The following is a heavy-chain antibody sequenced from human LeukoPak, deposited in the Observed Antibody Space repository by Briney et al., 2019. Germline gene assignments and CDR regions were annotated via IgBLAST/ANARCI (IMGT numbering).Heavy chain of an antibody. CDR1: GFTFNNYA. CDR2: VFGSGGSA. CDR3: GKTTVGYSSGRYPGWPVDY. J-gene: IGHJ4*02. V-gene: IGHV3-23*01. Sequence: GGSLRLSCAASGFTFNNYAMYWVRQAPGKGLEWVAGVFGSGGSAHYTDSVKGRFTIFRDNSKDTVYLQMNSLRAEDTAVYYCGKTTVGYSSGRYPGWPVDYWGQGTLVTVSS. D-gene: IGHD6-19*01.